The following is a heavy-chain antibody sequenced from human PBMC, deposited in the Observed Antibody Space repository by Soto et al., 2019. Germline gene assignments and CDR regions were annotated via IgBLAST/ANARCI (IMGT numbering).Heavy chain of an antibody. CDR2: MNPNSGNS. D-gene: IGHD3-22*01. CDR3: AKAGGAFYASRAFYSYYFAY. Sequence: ASVKVSCKAFGYTFTNSDINWVRQATGQGLEWVGWMNPNSGNSGCAQKFQGRVTMTRNTSISTAYMGLSSLRSEDTAVYYCAKAGGAFYASRAFYSYYFAYWSRGTLVIVSS. V-gene: IGHV1-8*01. J-gene: IGHJ4*02. CDR1: GYTFTNSD.